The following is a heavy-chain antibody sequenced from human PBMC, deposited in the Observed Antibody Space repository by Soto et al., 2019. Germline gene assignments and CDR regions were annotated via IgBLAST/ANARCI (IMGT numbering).Heavy chain of an antibody. CDR3: TTDIGCSSTSCHYYYYYYGMDV. J-gene: IGHJ6*02. CDR1: GFTFSNAW. CDR2: IKSKTDGGTT. D-gene: IGHD2-2*01. Sequence: EVQLVESGGGLVKPGGSLRLSCAASGFTFSNAWMNWVRQAPGKGLEWVGRIKSKTDGGTTDYAAPVKGRFTISRDDSNNTLYMQMNSLKTEDKAVYYCTTDIGCSSTSCHYYYYYYGMDVWGQGTTVTVSS. V-gene: IGHV3-15*07.